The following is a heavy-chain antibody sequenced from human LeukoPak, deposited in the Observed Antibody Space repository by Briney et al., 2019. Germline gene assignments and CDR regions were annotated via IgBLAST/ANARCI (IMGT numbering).Heavy chain of an antibody. CDR2: XLPLFGTI. Sequence: SVKVSCRASGGTFSSYAISWVRQAPGQGLEXXXXXLPLFGTIRFAQKFQGRVTITADESTSTAYMELGSLRSEDTAVYYCARGYSGYDRTYWYFDLWGRGTLVTVSS. V-gene: IGHV1-69*01. CDR1: GGTFSSYA. D-gene: IGHD5-12*01. CDR3: ARGYSGYDRTYWYFDL. J-gene: IGHJ2*01.